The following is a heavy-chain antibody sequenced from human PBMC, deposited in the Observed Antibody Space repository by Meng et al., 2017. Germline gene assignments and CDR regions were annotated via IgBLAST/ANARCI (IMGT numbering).Heavy chain of an antibody. CDR1: GYTFTSYG. V-gene: IGHV1-18*01. J-gene: IGHJ6*02. CDR2: ISAYNGNT. D-gene: IGHD2-21*02. Sequence: ASVKVSCKASGYTFTSYGISWVRQAPGQGLEWMGWISAYNGNTNYAQKLQGRVTMTTDTSTSTAYMELRSLRSDDTAVYYCARSVVTSHSRYYGMDVWGQGTTVTVSS. CDR3: ARSVVTSHSRYYGMDV.